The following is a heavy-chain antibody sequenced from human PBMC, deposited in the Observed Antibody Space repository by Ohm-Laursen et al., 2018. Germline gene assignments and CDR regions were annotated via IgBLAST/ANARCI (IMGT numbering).Heavy chain of an antibody. CDR3: ARVLPYSSGWAVTGGDYYYGMDV. J-gene: IGHJ6*02. V-gene: IGHV4-39*07. CDR1: GGSISSSSYH. D-gene: IGHD6-19*01. Sequence: PGTLSLTCTVSGGSISSSSYHWGWTRQPPGKGLEWIGIIYYSGSTFYNPSLKSRITISVDTSKNQVSLKLSSVTAADTAVYYCARVLPYSSGWAVTGGDYYYGMDVWGQGTTVTVSS. CDR2: IYYSGST.